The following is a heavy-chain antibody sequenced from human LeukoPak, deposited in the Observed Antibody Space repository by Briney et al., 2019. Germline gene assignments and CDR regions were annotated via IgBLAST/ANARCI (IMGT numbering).Heavy chain of an antibody. Sequence: SETLSLTCTVSGGSVTTAHWYWSWIRQPAGKGLEWIGRVYISGDTKYNPSFKSRFIMSREASKNQSPLRLRSVPAGDRAGYYWARLIAEVGGGTNYFDTWGQGTLVTVSS. V-gene: IGHV4-61*10. CDR1: GGSVTTAHWY. CDR3: ARLIAEVGGGTNYFDT. J-gene: IGHJ4*02. D-gene: IGHD2-21*01. CDR2: VYISGDT.